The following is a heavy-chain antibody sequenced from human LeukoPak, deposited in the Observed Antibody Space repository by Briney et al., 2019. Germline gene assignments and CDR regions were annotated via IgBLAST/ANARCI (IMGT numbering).Heavy chain of an antibody. CDR2: IYDIGST. D-gene: IGHD3-16*01. Sequence: SETLSLTCTVSGGSIGSHYWSWIRQPPGKGLEWIGYIYDIGSTNYNPSLKSRVTISVDTSKNQFSLRLSSVTAADTAVYYCARGGVLKSVDYWGQGTLVTVSS. CDR3: ARGGVLKSVDY. V-gene: IGHV4-59*11. J-gene: IGHJ4*02. CDR1: GGSIGSHY.